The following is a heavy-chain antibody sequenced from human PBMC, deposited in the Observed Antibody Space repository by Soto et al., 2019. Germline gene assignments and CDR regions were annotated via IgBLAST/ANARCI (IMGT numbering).Heavy chain of an antibody. CDR1: GFTFSNYW. V-gene: IGHV3-7*03. CDR3: AKLRGDYTVFDY. D-gene: IGHD4-17*01. J-gene: IGHJ4*02. CDR2: IKQDGSVK. Sequence: GGSLRLSCAPSGFTFSNYWMSWVRQAPGQGLEWVASIKQDGSVKHYVDSVKGRFTISRGNAEKSLHLQMNSLRAEDTAVYYCAKLRGDYTVFDYWGQGARVTVSS.